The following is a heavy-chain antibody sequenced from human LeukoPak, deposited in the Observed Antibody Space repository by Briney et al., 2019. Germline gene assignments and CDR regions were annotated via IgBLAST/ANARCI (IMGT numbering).Heavy chain of an antibody. D-gene: IGHD5-12*01. CDR2: IYYSGST. CDR3: ARGGTKGLRGSRHSYFQH. CDR1: GGSISSYY. Sequence: SETLSLTCTVSGGSISSYYWSWIRQPPGKGLGWIGYIYYSGSTNYNPSLKSRVTISVDTSKNQFSLKLSSVTAADTAVYYCARGGTKGLRGSRHSYFQHWGQGTLVTVSS. J-gene: IGHJ1*01. V-gene: IGHV4-59*12.